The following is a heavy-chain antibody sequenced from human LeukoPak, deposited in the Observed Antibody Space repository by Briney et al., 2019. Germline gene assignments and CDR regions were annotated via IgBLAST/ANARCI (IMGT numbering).Heavy chain of an antibody. CDR3: ARGRPDFRTNFYTSFVDS. CDR2: INHSGST. J-gene: IGHJ4*02. D-gene: IGHD3/OR15-3a*01. Sequence: SETLSLTCTVSGGSISSSSYYWGWIRQPPGKGLEWIGEINHSGSTNYNPSLKSRVTISVDTSKNQFSLKLSSVTAADTAIYYCARGRPDFRTNFYTSFVDSWGRGTLVTVSS. CDR1: GGSISSSSYY. V-gene: IGHV4-39*07.